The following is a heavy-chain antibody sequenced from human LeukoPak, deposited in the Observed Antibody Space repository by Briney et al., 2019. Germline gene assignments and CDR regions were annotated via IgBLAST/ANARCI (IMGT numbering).Heavy chain of an antibody. CDR1: GGSISSYY. CDR2: IYYSGST. V-gene: IGHV4-59*08. CDR3: ASLSGYDSNYYYYGMDV. J-gene: IGHJ6*02. Sequence: PSETLSLTCTVSGGSISSYYWSWIRQPPGKGLEWIGYIYYSGSTNYNPSLKSRVTISVDTSKNQFSLKLSSVTAADTAVYYCASLSGYDSNYYYYGMDVWGQGTTVTVSS. D-gene: IGHD5-12*01.